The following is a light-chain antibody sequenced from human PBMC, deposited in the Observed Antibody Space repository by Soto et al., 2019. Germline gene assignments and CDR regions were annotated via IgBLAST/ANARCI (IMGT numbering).Light chain of an antibody. V-gene: IGLV1-40*01. Sequence: QSVLTQPPSVSGAPGQRVTLSCTGSNSNIGAGYDVHWYQQSPGTAPKLLIYDSTYRPSGVPDRFSGSKSGTSASLALTGLQAEDESNYYCQSYDTSLDVVFGGGTKLTVL. CDR3: QSYDTSLDVV. CDR2: DST. CDR1: NSNIGAGYD. J-gene: IGLJ2*01.